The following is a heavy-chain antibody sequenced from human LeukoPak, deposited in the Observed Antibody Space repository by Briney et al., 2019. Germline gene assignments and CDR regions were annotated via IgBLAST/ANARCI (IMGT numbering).Heavy chain of an antibody. J-gene: IGHJ4*02. CDR2: TYYRSKWHN. CDR1: GDSVSSNSAA. Sequence: SQTLSLTCAISGDSVSSNSAAWNWVRQSPSRGLEWLGRTYYRSKWHNDFAVFVKSRITINPDTSKNQFSLQLNSVTPEDTAVYYCARGYSWMFDYWGQGTLVTVSS. D-gene: IGHD2-15*01. CDR3: ARGYSWMFDY. V-gene: IGHV6-1*01.